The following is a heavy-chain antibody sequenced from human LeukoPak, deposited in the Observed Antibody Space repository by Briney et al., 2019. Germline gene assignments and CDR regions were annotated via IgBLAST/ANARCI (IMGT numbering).Heavy chain of an antibody. D-gene: IGHD2-2*01. Sequence: PSQTLSLTCTVSGGSISSGGYYWSWIRQPPGKGLEWIGEINHSGSTNYNPSLKSRVTISVDTSKNQFSLKLSSVTAADTAVYYCASLRPKRCSSTSCSVRYMDVWGKGTTVTVSS. CDR3: ASLRPKRCSSTSCSVRYMDV. V-gene: IGHV4-30-2*01. CDR1: GGSISSGGYY. CDR2: INHSGST. J-gene: IGHJ6*03.